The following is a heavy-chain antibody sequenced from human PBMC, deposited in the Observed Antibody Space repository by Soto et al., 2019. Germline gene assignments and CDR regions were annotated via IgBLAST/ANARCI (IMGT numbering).Heavy chain of an antibody. CDR3: AKSVYNWNDGFFDY. D-gene: IGHD1-1*01. J-gene: IGHJ4*02. CDR1: GFTFSSYG. V-gene: IGHV3-30*18. CDR2: ISYDGNNK. Sequence: QVQLVDSGGGVVQPGRSLRLSCAASGFTFSSYGMHWVRQAPGKGLEWVAVISYDGNNKYYADSVKGRFTISRDNSKNTLYLQMNSLRAEDTAVYYCAKSVYNWNDGFFDYWGQGTLVTVSS.